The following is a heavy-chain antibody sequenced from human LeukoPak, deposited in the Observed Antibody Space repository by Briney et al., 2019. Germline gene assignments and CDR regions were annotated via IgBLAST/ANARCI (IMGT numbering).Heavy chain of an antibody. CDR3: ARVAAKTVDY. V-gene: IGHV4-39*07. Sequence: SSETLSLTCTVSGGSISSSSYYWGWVRQPPGKGLEWIGSISYSGSTYYNPSLKSRVTISVDTSKNQFSLKLSSVTAADTAVYYCARVAAKTVDYWGQGTLVTVSS. D-gene: IGHD2-15*01. CDR2: ISYSGST. J-gene: IGHJ4*02. CDR1: GGSISSSSYY.